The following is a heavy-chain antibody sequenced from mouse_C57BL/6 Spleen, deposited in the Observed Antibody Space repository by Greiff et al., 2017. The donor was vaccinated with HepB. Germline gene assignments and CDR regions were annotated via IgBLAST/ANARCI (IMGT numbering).Heavy chain of an antibody. CDR3: ARPPYYSNYGYFDV. Sequence: VQLKESGGGLVKPGGSLKLSCAASGFTFSDYGMHWVRQAPEKGLEWVAYISSGSSTIYYADTVKGRFTISRDNAKNTLFLQMTSLRSEDTAMYYCARPPYYSNYGYFDVWGTGTTVTVSS. CDR2: ISSGSSTI. CDR1: GFTFSDYG. V-gene: IGHV5-17*01. J-gene: IGHJ1*03. D-gene: IGHD2-5*01.